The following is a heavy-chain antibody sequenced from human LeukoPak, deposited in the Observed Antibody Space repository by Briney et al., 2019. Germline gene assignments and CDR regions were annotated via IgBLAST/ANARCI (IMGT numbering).Heavy chain of an antibody. J-gene: IGHJ5*02. D-gene: IGHD1-1*01. CDR1: GYPISSGYY. CDR3: ARRAPGTSGTTGWFDP. CDR2: IYHSGST. Sequence: SETLSLTCAVSGYPISSGYYWAWIRQPPGKGLEWIGSIYHSGSTYYNPSLKSRVTISVDTSKNQFSLRLSSVTAADTAVYYCARRAPGTSGTTGWFDPWGQGTLVTVSS. V-gene: IGHV4-38-2*01.